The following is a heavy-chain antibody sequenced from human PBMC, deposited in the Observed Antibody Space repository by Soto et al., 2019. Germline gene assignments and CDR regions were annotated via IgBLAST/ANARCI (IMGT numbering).Heavy chain of an antibody. D-gene: IGHD6-6*01. CDR2: VSANNGHT. Sequence: ASVKVSCKASGFTFSNYGLNWVRQAPGQGLEWMGWVSANNGHTNYAQNLQGRVSMTTDTSTSTAYMELRGLTFDDTAVYYCARDIESVAAKHFFYYYAMDVWGQGTTVTVSS. CDR1: GFTFSNYG. CDR3: ARDIESVAAKHFFYYYAMDV. V-gene: IGHV1-18*01. J-gene: IGHJ6*02.